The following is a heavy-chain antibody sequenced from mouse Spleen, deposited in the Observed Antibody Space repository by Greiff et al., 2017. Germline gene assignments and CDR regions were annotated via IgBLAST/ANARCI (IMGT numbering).Heavy chain of an antibody. J-gene: IGHJ1*03. CDR1: GYTFTSYG. V-gene: IGHV1-81*01. Sequence: QVQLQQSGAELARPGASVKLSCKASGYTFTSYGISWVKQRTGQGLEWIGEIYPRSGNTYYNEKFKGKATLTADKSSSTAYMELRSLTSEDSAVYFCARRYGLRITEAYDYYWYFDVWGTGTTVTVSS. D-gene: IGHD2-4*01. CDR3: ARRYGLRITEAYDYYWYFDV. CDR2: IYPRSGNT.